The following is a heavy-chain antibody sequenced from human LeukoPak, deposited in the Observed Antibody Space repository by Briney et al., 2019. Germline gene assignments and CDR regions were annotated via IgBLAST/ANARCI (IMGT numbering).Heavy chain of an antibody. CDR1: GFTFSSYA. CDR2: ISGSGGST. D-gene: IGHD5-18*01. J-gene: IGHJ4*02. Sequence: GRSLRLSCAASGFTFSSYAMSWVRQAPGKGLEWVSAISGSGGSTYYADSVKGRFTISRDNSKNTLYLQMNSLRAEDTAVYYCATRQWIQLWLLGYWGQGTLVTVSS. V-gene: IGHV3-23*01. CDR3: ATRQWIQLWLLGY.